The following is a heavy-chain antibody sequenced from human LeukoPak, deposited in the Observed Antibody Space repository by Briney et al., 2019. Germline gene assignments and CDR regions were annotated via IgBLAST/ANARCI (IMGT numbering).Heavy chain of an antibody. CDR2: IRSKANNYAK. D-gene: IGHD3-10*01. CDR1: GFTLSGSA. V-gene: IGHV3-73*01. CDR3: TRHRDDGSGSYYVD. J-gene: IGHJ4*02. Sequence: GGSLKLSCAASGFTLSGSAMHWVRQTSGKGLEWVGRIRSKANNYAKGYATSVKGRFTSSRDNSKNTAYLQMNTLKTEDTAVYYCTRHRDDGSGSYYVDWGQGTLVTVSS.